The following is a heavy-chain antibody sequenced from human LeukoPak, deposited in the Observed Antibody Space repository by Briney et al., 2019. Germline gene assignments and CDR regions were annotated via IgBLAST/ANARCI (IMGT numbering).Heavy chain of an antibody. CDR3: ARDGQGGVNWFDP. Sequence: SETLSLTCAVYGGSFTGYYWTWIRQPPGKGLEWIGEIYHSGDTTYNPSLKSRVTMSVDTSKNQFSLKLSSVTAADTAVYYCARDGQGGVNWFDPWGQGTLVTVSS. CDR1: GGSFTGYY. CDR2: IYHSGDT. D-gene: IGHD1-26*01. J-gene: IGHJ5*02. V-gene: IGHV4-34*01.